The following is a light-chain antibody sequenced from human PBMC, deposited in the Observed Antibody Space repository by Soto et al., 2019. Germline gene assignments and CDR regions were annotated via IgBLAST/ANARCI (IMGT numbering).Light chain of an antibody. CDR3: QQYGSSGT. CDR2: GAS. CDR1: QSVRRNY. Sequence: IVLTQSPGTLSLSPGERGALSCGASQSVRRNYVAWYKQKPCQAPRLLISGASNRATGTPDRLRGSGSGTEFTLTISRLEPEDFAVYYCQQYGSSGTFGQGTKVDIK. V-gene: IGKV3-20*01. J-gene: IGKJ1*01.